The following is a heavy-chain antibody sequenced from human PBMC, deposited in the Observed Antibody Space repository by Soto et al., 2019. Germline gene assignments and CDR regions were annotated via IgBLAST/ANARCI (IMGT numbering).Heavy chain of an antibody. V-gene: IGHV1-69*15. CDR3: ARIPRYSFPTSDDIDS. CDR2: ITPIYPTT. J-gene: IGHJ4*02. CDR1: GGTFYTYT. D-gene: IGHD5-18*01. Sequence: QVQLVQSGAEVRKPGSSVQVSCKASGGTFYTYTFSWVRQAPGQGLEWMGSITPIYPTTNYAEKFQGRLTVTEDGSTNTAYMELNSLTADYTAVYYCARIPRYSFPTSDDIDSWGQGTLVTVSS.